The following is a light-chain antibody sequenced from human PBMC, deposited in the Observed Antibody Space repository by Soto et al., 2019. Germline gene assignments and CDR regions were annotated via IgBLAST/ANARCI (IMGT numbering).Light chain of an antibody. CDR1: SGHSSYA. CDR3: NSYTTLSNRV. CDR2: LNSDGSH. J-gene: IGLJ1*01. Sequence: QLVLTQSPSASASLGASVKLTCTLSSGHSSYAIAWHQQQPEKGPRYLMKLNSDGSHSKGDGIPDRFSGSSSGAERYLTISSLQSEDEADYYCNSYTTLSNRVFGTGTKLTVL. V-gene: IGLV4-69*01.